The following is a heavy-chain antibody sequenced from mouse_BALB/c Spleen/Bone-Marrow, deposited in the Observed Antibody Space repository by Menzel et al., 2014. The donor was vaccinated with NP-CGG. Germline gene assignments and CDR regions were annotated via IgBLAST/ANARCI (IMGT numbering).Heavy chain of an antibody. CDR3: ARLGYYGSFAF. D-gene: IGHD1-2*01. V-gene: IGHV4-1*02. CDR2: INPDSSTI. J-gene: IGHJ3*01. Sequence: EVKVVESGGGLVQPGGSLILSCAASGFDFSRFWMSWVRQAPGKGLEWIGEINPDSSTINYTPSLKDKFIISRDNAKNTLYLQMSKVRSEDTALYYCARLGYYGSFAFWGQGTLVTVSA. CDR1: GFDFSRFW.